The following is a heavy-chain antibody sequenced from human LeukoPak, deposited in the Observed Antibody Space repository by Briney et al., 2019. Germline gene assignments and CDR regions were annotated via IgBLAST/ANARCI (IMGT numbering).Heavy chain of an antibody. CDR1: GGSISSSSYY. Sequence: KASETLSLTCTVSGGSISSSSYYWGWIRQPPGKGLEWIGSIYYSGSTYYNPSLKSRVTISVDTSKNQFSLKLSSVTAADTAVYYCARQQWELPGGGSLDYWGQGTLVTVSS. D-gene: IGHD1-26*01. V-gene: IGHV4-39*01. CDR3: ARQQWELPGGGSLDY. CDR2: IYYSGST. J-gene: IGHJ4*02.